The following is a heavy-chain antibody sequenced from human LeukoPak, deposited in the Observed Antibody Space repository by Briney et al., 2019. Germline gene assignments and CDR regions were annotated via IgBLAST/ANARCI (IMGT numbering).Heavy chain of an antibody. CDR2: ISSSGSTI. Sequence: PGGSLRLSCAASGFTFSSYEMNWVRQAPGKGLEWVSYISSSGSTIYYADSVKGRFTISRDNSKNTVYLQMNSLRAEDTALYYCARKGGVFSGYFDYWGQGTLVTVSS. CDR3: ARKGGVFSGYFDY. J-gene: IGHJ4*02. D-gene: IGHD3-10*01. V-gene: IGHV3-48*03. CDR1: GFTFSSYE.